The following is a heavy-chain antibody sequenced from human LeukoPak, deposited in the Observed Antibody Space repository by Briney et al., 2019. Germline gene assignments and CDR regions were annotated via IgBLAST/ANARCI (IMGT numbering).Heavy chain of an antibody. CDR2: IYYSGST. CDR3: ARVWKAEDYYGSGNHAFDI. Sequence: SETLSLTCTVSGASISRGGYYWSWIRQHPGKGLEWIGYIYYSGSTYYNPSLKSRLTISVDTSKNQFSLKLSSVTAADTAVYYCARVWKAEDYYGSGNHAFDIWGQGTMVTVSS. V-gene: IGHV4-31*03. J-gene: IGHJ3*02. CDR1: GASISRGGYY. D-gene: IGHD3-10*01.